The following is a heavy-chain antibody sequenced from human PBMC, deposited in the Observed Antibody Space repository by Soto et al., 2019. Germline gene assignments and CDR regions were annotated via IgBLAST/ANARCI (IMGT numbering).Heavy chain of an antibody. Sequence: QVQLVESGGGVVQPGRSLRLSCAASGFTFSSYGMHWVRQAPGKGLEWVAVISYDESNKYYADSVKGRFTISRDNSKNTLYLQMNSLRAEDTAVYYCAKDRVDILTGSPVFDYWGQGTLVTVSS. CDR1: GFTFSSYG. D-gene: IGHD3-9*01. CDR2: ISYDESNK. J-gene: IGHJ4*02. V-gene: IGHV3-30*18. CDR3: AKDRVDILTGSPVFDY.